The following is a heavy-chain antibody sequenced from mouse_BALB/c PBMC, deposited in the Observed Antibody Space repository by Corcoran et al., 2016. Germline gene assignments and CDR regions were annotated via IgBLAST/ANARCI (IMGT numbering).Heavy chain of an antibody. Sequence: QVQLQQSGPELVKPGALVKISCKASGYTFTNYDINWVKQRRGQGLEWIGWINPGDGSTKYNEKFKGKATLTADKSSSTAYMQLRSLTSENSAVDYCARRLRYYRYSDVWGAGTTVTVSS. D-gene: IGHD2-14*01. CDR1: GYTFTNYD. J-gene: IGHJ1*01. V-gene: IGHV1S56*01. CDR3: ARRLRYYRYSDV. CDR2: INPGDGST.